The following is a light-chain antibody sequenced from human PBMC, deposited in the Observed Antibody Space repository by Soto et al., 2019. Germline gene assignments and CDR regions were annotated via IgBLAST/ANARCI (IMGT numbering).Light chain of an antibody. V-gene: IGKV1-17*01. CDR2: AAS. Sequence: DIQMTQSPSSLSASVGDRVTITCRASQDIRSDLAWYQQKPGKAPRRLVFAASSLQTGVPSRFSGDGYAKDFTLIISSLQSEDFATYYWLQHNTFPWTFGQGTKVEI. J-gene: IGKJ1*01. CDR1: QDIRSD. CDR3: LQHNTFPWT.